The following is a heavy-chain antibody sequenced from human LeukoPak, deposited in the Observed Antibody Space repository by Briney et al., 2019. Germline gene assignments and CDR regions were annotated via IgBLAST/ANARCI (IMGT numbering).Heavy chain of an antibody. V-gene: IGHV4-4*02. CDR2: INHSGST. D-gene: IGHD4-17*01. CDR1: GGSISSSSW. CDR3: ATYGDRDY. J-gene: IGHJ4*02. Sequence: SETLSLTCAVSGGSISSSSWWSWIRQPPGKGLEWIGEINHSGSTNYNPSLKSRVTISVDTSKNQFSLKLSSVTAADTAVYYCATYGDRDYWGQGTLVTVSS.